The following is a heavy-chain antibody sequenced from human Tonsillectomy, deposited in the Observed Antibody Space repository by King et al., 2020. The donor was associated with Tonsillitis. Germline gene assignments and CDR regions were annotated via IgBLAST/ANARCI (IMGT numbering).Heavy chain of an antibody. Sequence: QLQESGPGLVKPSGTLSLTCAVSNASISSSNWWSWVRQPPGRGLEWIGGIYHSGSTNYNPSLKSRVTISVDKSKNQFSLKLSSVTAADTAVYYCAKEMATKGGFDYWGQGTLVTVSS. CDR1: NASISSSNW. V-gene: IGHV4-4*02. CDR2: IYHSGST. CDR3: AKEMATKGGFDY. D-gene: IGHD5-24*01. J-gene: IGHJ4*02.